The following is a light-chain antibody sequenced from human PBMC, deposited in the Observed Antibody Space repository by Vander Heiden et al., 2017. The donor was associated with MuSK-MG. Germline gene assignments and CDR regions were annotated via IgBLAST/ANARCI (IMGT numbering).Light chain of an antibody. V-gene: IGLV7-43*01. CDR3: LLYYGGARV. CDR1: TCAVTSGHY. CDR2: KTS. J-gene: IGLJ2*01. Sequence: QTVVTQEPSLTVSPGGTVTLTCASSTCAVTSGHYPNWFQQKPGQAPRELIYKTSNTRSWTPARFSGSLLGGKAALTLSDVQPEDEAEYYCLLYYGGARVFGGGTKLTVL.